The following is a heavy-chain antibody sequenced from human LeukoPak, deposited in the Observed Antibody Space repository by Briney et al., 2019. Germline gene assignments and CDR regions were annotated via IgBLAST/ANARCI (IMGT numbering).Heavy chain of an antibody. CDR2: ISVYNGDT. V-gene: IGHV1-18*01. J-gene: IGHJ4*02. Sequence: ASVRVSCKASGYTFTSFGISWVRQAPGQGLEWMGWISVYNGDTNYAQKFQGRVTMTTDTSTSTAYMELRSLRSDDTAVYYCARHGIAVVDYWGQGTLVTVSS. CDR3: ARHGIAVVDY. CDR1: GYTFTSFG. D-gene: IGHD6-19*01.